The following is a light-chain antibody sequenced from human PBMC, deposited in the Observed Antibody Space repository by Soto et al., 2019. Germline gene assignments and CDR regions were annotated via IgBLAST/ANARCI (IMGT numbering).Light chain of an antibody. CDR3: QQYDNLPLI. V-gene: IGKV1-33*01. J-gene: IGKJ5*01. Sequence: IQMTQSPSSLSASVGDRVTITCQAAQDIRNYLNWYQQKPGKAPKLLIYDASSLETGVPSRFSGSGSGTDFTLTISSLQPEDFATYYCQQYDNLPLIFGQGTRLEIK. CDR2: DAS. CDR1: QDIRNY.